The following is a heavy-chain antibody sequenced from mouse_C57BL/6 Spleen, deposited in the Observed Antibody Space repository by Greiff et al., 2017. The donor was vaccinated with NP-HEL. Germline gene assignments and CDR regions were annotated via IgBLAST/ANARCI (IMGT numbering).Heavy chain of an antibody. CDR3: ARTGGNSGYFGV. V-gene: IGHV1-69*01. Sequence: QVQLQQPGAELVMPGASVKLSCKASGYTFTSYWMHWVKQRPGQGLEWIGEIDPSDGCTNYNQKFKGKSTLTVDKSSSTAYMQLSSLTSEDSAVYYCARTGGNSGYFGVWGTEATVTVAS. D-gene: IGHD2-1*01. CDR2: IDPSDGCT. J-gene: IGHJ1*03. CDR1: GYTFTSYW.